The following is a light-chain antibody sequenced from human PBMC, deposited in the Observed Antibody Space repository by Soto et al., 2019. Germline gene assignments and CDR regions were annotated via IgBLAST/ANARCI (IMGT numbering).Light chain of an antibody. J-gene: IGKJ5*01. CDR3: QQYIRSPIT. V-gene: IGKV3-20*01. Sequence: IVLTQSPGTLSLSPGERATLSCRASQSLTNDYLAWYQQKPGQAPRLLIFGASNRATSIPDRFSCSRSARDFTLTISRLELEEVEIYYGQQYIRSPITFGKGTRLDIK. CDR2: GAS. CDR1: QSLTNDY.